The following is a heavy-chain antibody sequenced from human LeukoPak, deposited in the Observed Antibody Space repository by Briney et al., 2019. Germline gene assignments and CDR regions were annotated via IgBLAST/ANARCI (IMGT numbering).Heavy chain of an antibody. CDR1: GGSFSGYY. Sequence: PSETLSLTCAVYGGSFSGYYWSWIRQPPGKGLEWIGEINHSGSTNYNPSLKSRVTISVDTSKNQFSLKLSSVTAADTAVYYCARSPLRVRGVIITTNRRGTFDYWGQGTLVTVSS. CDR3: ARSPLRVRGVIITTNRRGTFDY. CDR2: INHSGST. D-gene: IGHD3-10*01. J-gene: IGHJ4*02. V-gene: IGHV4-34*01.